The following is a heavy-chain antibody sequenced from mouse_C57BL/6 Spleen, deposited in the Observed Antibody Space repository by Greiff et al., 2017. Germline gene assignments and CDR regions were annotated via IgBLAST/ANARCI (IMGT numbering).Heavy chain of an antibody. Sequence: VQLQQSGPGLVQPSQSLSITCTVSGFSLTSYGVHWVRQSPGKGLEWLGVIWSGGSTDYNAAFIYRLSISKDNSKSQVFFKMNILQADDTAIYYCAREDYGYLYAMDYWGQGTSVTVSS. CDR2: IWSGGST. V-gene: IGHV2-2*01. J-gene: IGHJ4*01. CDR1: GFSLTSYG. CDR3: AREDYGYLYAMDY. D-gene: IGHD2-2*01.